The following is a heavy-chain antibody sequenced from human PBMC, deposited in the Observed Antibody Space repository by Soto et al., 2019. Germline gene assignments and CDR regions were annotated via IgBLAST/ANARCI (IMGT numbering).Heavy chain of an antibody. CDR3: AISQRGYSFADS. CDR1: GYIFTSYD. V-gene: IGHV1-8*02. Sequence: QVQLVQSGAEVKKPGASVKVSCKASGYIFTSYDINWVRQATGQRLEWMGWMNPNSGNAGSVQKFQGRVTMTRNTSIGTAYMELSSLRSDDTAVYYCAISQRGYSFADSWGQGTLVSVSS. J-gene: IGHJ4*02. CDR2: MNPNSGNA. D-gene: IGHD5-18*01.